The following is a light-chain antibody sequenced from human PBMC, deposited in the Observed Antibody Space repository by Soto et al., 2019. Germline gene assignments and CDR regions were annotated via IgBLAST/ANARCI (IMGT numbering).Light chain of an antibody. V-gene: IGKV1-39*01. CDR2: AAS. J-gene: IGKJ5*01. Sequence: IQMTQSPSALSAAVGGRVTITGRSSRIISSYLNWYQQKPGKATKLLIYAASSLQSGVPSRFSGSGSGTDFTLPVSSLQPEDFATYYCQQSYSTPITFGQGTRLEIK. CDR3: QQSYSTPIT. CDR1: RIISSY.